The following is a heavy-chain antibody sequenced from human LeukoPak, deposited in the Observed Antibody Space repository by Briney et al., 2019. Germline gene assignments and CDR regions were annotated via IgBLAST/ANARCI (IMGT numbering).Heavy chain of an antibody. CDR1: GGSISSYY. D-gene: IGHD3-22*01. V-gene: IGHV4-59*12. J-gene: IGHJ4*02. CDR2: IYYSGST. Sequence: SETLSLTCTVSGGSISSYYWSWIRQPPGKGLEWIGYIYYSGSTNYNPSLKSRVTMSVDTSKNQFSLKLSSVTAADTAVYYCARDRAYYYDSSGYYLDYFDYWGQGTLVTVSS. CDR3: ARDRAYYYDSSGYYLDYFDY.